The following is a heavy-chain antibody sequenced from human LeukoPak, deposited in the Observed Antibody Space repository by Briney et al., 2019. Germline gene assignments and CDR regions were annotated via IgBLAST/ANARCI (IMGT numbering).Heavy chain of an antibody. V-gene: IGHV1-69*05. J-gene: IGHJ4*02. D-gene: IGHD3-9*01. CDR1: GGTFSSYA. CDR3: ARARTLTGYYYFDY. CDR2: IIPIFGTA. Sequence: ASVKVSCKASGGTFSSYAISWVRQAPGQGLEWMGGIIPIFGTANYAQKFQGRVTITTDESTSTAYMELSSLRSEDTAVCYCARARTLTGYYYFDYWGQGTLVTVSS.